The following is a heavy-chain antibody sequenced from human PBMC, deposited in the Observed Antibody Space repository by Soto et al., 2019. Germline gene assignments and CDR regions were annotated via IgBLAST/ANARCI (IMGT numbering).Heavy chain of an antibody. D-gene: IGHD3-16*01. CDR2: MDQDGSET. Sequence: EVQLVESGGRLVQPGGSLRLSCAASGFTFSTYWMTWVRQPPGKGLEWVANMDQDGSETYYVDSVRGRFTVSRDNAKNSLSLQMNSLRVEDTAVYYCVCGGNFFIYWGQGTLVTVSP. CDR3: VCGGNFFIY. V-gene: IGHV3-7*01. CDR1: GFTFSTYW. J-gene: IGHJ4*02.